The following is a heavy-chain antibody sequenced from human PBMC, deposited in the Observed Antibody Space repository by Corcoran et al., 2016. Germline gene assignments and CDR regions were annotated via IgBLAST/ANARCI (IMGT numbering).Heavy chain of an antibody. J-gene: IGHJ5*02. V-gene: IGHV1-8*01. CDR3: AREVFRYYSGGSCYRDNWFDP. CDR1: GYTFTSYD. Sequence: QVQLVQSGAEVKKPGASVKVSCKASGYTFTSYDINWVRQATGQGLEWMGWMNPNSGNAGYAQKFQGRVTMTRNTSISTAYMELSSLRSEDTAVYYCAREVFRYYSGGSCYRDNWFDPWGQGSLVTVSS. D-gene: IGHD2-15*01. CDR2: MNPNSGNA.